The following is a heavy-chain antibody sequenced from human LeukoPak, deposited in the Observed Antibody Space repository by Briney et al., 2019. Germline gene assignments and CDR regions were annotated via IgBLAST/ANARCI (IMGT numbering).Heavy chain of an antibody. CDR1: GFTFSSYS. J-gene: IGHJ4*02. V-gene: IGHV3-21*01. CDR3: ARDTKFSGAFDY. Sequence: GGSLRLSCAASGFTFSSYSMNWVRQAPGKGLEWVSSISSSSSYIYYADSVKGRFTISRDNAKNSLYLQMNSLRAEDTAVYYCARDTKFSGAFDYWGQGTLATVSS. CDR2: ISSSSSYI. D-gene: IGHD3-10*02.